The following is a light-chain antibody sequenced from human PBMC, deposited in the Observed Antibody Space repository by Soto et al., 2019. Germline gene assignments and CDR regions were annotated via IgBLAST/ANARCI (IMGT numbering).Light chain of an antibody. CDR3: GAWGGGLSAVA. V-gene: IGLV1-51*01. J-gene: IGLJ2*01. Sequence: QSVLTQPPSVSAAPGQKVTISCSGSSSNIGNNFVSWYQQLPGTAPKLLIYDDNVRPSGVPDRFSGSKSGTSATLGITGLQTGDEVDYYCGAWGGGLSAVAFGGGTKVTVL. CDR2: DDN. CDR1: SSNIGNNF.